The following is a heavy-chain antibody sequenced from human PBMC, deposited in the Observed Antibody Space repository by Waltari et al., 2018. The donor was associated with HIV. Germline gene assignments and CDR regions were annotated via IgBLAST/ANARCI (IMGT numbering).Heavy chain of an antibody. CDR2: ISGSGGST. CDR3: AKFPPITMIVAVTKGDAFDI. CDR1: GFTFSSYA. D-gene: IGHD3-22*01. Sequence: EVQLLESGGGLVQPGGSLRLSCAASGFTFSSYAMSWVRQAPGKGLEWVSAISGSGGSTYYSDSVKGRFTISRDNSKNTLYLQMNSLRAEDTAVYYCAKFPPITMIVAVTKGDAFDIWGQGTMVTVSS. V-gene: IGHV3-23*01. J-gene: IGHJ3*02.